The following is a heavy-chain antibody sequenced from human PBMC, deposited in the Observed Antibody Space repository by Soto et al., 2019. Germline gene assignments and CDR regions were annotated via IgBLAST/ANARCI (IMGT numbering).Heavy chain of an antibody. D-gene: IGHD2-2*01. J-gene: IGHJ4*02. CDR1: GFTFSSYS. CDR3: GTWRGSSWFDY. CDR2: IFSSDSSA. Sequence: GESLKLSCKASGFTFSSYSLGWVRHMPGKGLQWMGNIFSSDSSAKYSPSFVGQVTISVDRSINTAYLQWSSLKASDTAIYYCGTWRGSSWFDYWGPGTLVTVSS. V-gene: IGHV5-51*01.